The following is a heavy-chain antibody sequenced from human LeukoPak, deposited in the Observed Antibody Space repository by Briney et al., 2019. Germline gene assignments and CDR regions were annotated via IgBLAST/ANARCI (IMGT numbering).Heavy chain of an antibody. CDR1: GGSFSGYY. CDR2: ISSSGSTI. V-gene: IGHV3-11*01. Sequence: LSLTCAVYGGSFSGYYWSWIRQPPGKGLEWVSYISSSGSTIYYADSVKGRFTISRDNAKNSLYLQMNSLRAEDTAVYYCASSPRSGGSCYSCYFDYWGQGTLVTVSS. D-gene: IGHD2-15*01. CDR3: ASSPRSGGSCYSCYFDY. J-gene: IGHJ4*02.